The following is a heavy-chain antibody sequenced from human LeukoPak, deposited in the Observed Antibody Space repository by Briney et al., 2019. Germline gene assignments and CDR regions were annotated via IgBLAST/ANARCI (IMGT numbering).Heavy chain of an antibody. D-gene: IGHD2-21*01. CDR1: GGSFSSYT. Sequence: ASVKIFCKASGGSFSSYTISGGRQDLGEGLQGMGRIIPNLGRANYAQKFQGRVTITADKSTSTAYMDLSSLRSEDTAVYYCASDLFPCGGDCYSVDYWGQGTLVTVSS. V-gene: IGHV1-69*08. CDR3: ASDLFPCGGDCYSVDY. J-gene: IGHJ4*02. CDR2: IIPNLGRA.